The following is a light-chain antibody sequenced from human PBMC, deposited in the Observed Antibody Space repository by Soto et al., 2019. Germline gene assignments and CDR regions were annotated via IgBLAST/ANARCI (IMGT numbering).Light chain of an antibody. Sequence: DIQMTQSPSSLSASVGDRVTITCRAGQSISSYLNWYQQKPGNSPKVLLYGASILQTGVPSRFSGSGSGTDFTLTIRSLQPEDSATYYCQQSYSTPWTFGQGTKVEIK. J-gene: IGKJ1*01. CDR3: QQSYSTPWT. CDR2: GAS. V-gene: IGKV1-39*01. CDR1: QSISSY.